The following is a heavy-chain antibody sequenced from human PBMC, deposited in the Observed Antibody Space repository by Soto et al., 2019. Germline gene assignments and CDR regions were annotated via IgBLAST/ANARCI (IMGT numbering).Heavy chain of an antibody. J-gene: IGHJ5*02. CDR2: IYHSGST. CDR3: ARINFDYYDSSGYSRWFDP. V-gene: IGHV4-30-2*01. D-gene: IGHD3-22*01. Sequence: QLQLQESGSGLVKPSQTLSLTCAVSGGSISSGGYSWSWIRQPPGKGLEWIGYIYHSGSTYYNPSLKSRVTKSVDRSKNQFSLKLSSVTAADTAVYYCARINFDYYDSSGYSRWFDPWGQGTLVTVSS. CDR1: GGSISSGGYS.